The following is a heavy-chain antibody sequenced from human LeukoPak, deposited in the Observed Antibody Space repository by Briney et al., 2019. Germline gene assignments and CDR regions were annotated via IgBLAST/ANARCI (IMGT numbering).Heavy chain of an antibody. Sequence: GGSLRLSCAASGFTFSSYAMHWVRQAPGKGLEWVAVISYDGSNKYYADSVKGRFTISRDNSKNTLYLQMNSLRAEDTAVYYCARALYSGYDYYFDTWGQGTLVTVSS. CDR3: ARALYSGYDYYFDT. D-gene: IGHD5-12*01. CDR1: GFTFSSYA. J-gene: IGHJ4*02. CDR2: ISYDGSNK. V-gene: IGHV3-30*04.